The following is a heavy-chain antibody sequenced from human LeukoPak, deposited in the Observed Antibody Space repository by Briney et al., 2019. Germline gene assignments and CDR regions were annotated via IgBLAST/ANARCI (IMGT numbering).Heavy chain of an antibody. J-gene: IGHJ5*02. CDR1: GGXISSGGXX. CDR2: IYYSGST. D-gene: IGHD6-13*01. Sequence: PSQTLSLTCTVSGGXISSGGXXWSXXRQXPXXGXEXXXYIYYSGSTYYNPSLKSRVTISVDTSKNQFFLKLSSLTAADTAVYYCASTIAAAGYNWFDPWGQGTLVTVSS. V-gene: IGHV4-31*03. CDR3: ASTIAAAGYNWFDP.